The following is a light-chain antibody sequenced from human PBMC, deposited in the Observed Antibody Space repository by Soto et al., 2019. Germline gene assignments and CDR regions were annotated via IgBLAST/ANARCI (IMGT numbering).Light chain of an antibody. CDR2: LGS. CDR1: QSLLHRSGYNY. J-gene: IGKJ4*01. CDR3: MQALETPLT. V-gene: IGKV2-28*01. Sequence: LVMTQSPLSLPVTPGEPASISCRSSQSLLHRSGYNYLTWYLQKPGQSAQLLIYLGSSRASGVPDRFSGSGSGTDFTLKISRVEAEDVGVYYCMQALETPLTFGGGTKLEIK.